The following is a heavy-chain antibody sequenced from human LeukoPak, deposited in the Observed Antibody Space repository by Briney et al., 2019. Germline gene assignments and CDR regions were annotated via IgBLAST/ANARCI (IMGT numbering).Heavy chain of an antibody. CDR1: GGSISSYY. D-gene: IGHD2-2*01. V-gene: IGHV4-59*12. Sequence: SETLSLTCTVSGGSISSYYWSWLRQHPGKGPEWIAYIYYTAGAYYNPSLESRVSISLDASENQFSLKLSSVTAADTAVYYCARGRRELKYAPDYWGQGTLVTVSS. CDR2: IYYTAGA. CDR3: ARGRRELKYAPDY. J-gene: IGHJ4*02.